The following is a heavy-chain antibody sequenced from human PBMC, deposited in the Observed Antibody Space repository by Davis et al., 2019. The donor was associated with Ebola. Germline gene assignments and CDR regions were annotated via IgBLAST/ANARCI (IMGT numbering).Heavy chain of an antibody. D-gene: IGHD3-9*01. V-gene: IGHV3-23*01. CDR3: AKDTSNIWFDV. CDR1: GFTFSSYA. CDR2: ISGSGGST. Sequence: GGSLRLSCAASGFTFSSYAMSWVRQAPGKGLEWVSAISGSGGSTYYADSVKGRFTISRDNSKNTLYLQMNGLRVEDTAIYYCAKDTSNIWFDVWGQGTTVTVSS. J-gene: IGHJ6*02.